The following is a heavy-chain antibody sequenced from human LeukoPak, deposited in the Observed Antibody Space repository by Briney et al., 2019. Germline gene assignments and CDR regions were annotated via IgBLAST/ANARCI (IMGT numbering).Heavy chain of an antibody. V-gene: IGHV3-7*03. J-gene: IGHJ6*02. CDR1: GFTFSGFW. CDR2: INHNGNVN. CDR3: ARGGGLDV. Sequence: GGSLRLSCAVSGFTFSGFWMSWSRQAPGKGLEWVVSINHNGNVNYYVDSVKGRFTISRDNAKNSLYLQMSNLRAEDTAVYFCARGGGLDVWGQGATVTVSS. D-gene: IGHD3-16*01.